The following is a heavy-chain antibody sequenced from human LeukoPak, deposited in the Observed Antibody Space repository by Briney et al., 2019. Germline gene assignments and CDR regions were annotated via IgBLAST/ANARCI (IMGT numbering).Heavy chain of an antibody. V-gene: IGHV5-51*01. J-gene: IGHJ4*02. CDR3: AVGTGYYFDL. D-gene: IGHD3/OR15-3a*01. CDR2: IYPGDSDA. CDR1: GYSFPNYW. Sequence: GESLKISCKGSGYSFPNYWIGWVRQMPGKGLECVGIIYPGDSDARYSPSFQGQVTISADKSITTAYLQWSSLKASDTAMYYCAVGTGYYFDLWGQGTLVTVSS.